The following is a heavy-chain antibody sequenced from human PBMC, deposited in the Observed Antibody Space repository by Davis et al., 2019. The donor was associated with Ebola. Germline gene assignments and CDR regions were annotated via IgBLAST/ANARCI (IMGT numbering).Heavy chain of an antibody. CDR2: ISSDSDYI. V-gene: IGHV3-21*01. CDR3: ARMSLIVVFTTYFDY. J-gene: IGHJ4*02. CDR1: GFTFSTYS. Sequence: GESLKISCAASGFTFSTYSMSWVRQAPGKGLEWVSSISSDSDYIYYADSVKGRFTISRDNSKNTLHLQMNRLTSEDTAVYYCARMSLIVVFTTYFDYWGQGTLVTVSS. D-gene: IGHD3-22*01.